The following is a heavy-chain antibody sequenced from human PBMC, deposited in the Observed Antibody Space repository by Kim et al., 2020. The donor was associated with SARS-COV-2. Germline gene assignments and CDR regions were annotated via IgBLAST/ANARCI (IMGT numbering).Heavy chain of an antibody. V-gene: IGHV3-11*05. J-gene: IGHJ4*02. D-gene: IGHD2-15*01. CDR3: ARDLNLRLGYCSGGSCPFDY. CDR1: GFTFSDYY. CDR2: ISSSSSYT. Sequence: GGSLRLSCAASGFTFSDYYMSWIRQAPGKGLEWVSYISSSSSYTNYADSVKGRFTISRDNAKNSLYLQMNSLRAEDTAVYYCARDLNLRLGYCSGGSCPFDYWGQGTLVTVSS.